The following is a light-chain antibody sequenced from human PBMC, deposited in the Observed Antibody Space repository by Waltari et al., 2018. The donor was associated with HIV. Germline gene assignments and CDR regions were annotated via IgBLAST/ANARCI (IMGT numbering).Light chain of an antibody. V-gene: IGLV2-23*02. Sequence: QSALTQPASVSGSPGQSITISCNGHSSDIGNYDFVYWYQQHPGKVPRRMIFHVTERHSVNFSRLSGDKSGNTAYMTISGLHAEDEGDYYCCSYASSTYVWFGGGTKSTVL. J-gene: IGLJ3*02. CDR2: HVT. CDR3: CSYASSTYVW. CDR1: SSDIGNYDF.